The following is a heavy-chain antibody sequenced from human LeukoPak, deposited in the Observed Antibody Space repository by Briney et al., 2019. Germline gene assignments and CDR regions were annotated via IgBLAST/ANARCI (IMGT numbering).Heavy chain of an antibody. CDR3: GGLHFAAAEEFVT. J-gene: IGHJ5*02. Sequence: PSESLSLTCTVAGGTISGHWWSWIRQPPGKGLEWIAYIHFTGSTNYNPSFTCRLIILVNTYKNQLSLLLSYVTAADPAVYYYGGLHFAAAEEFVTWGEGALVTVSS. D-gene: IGHD6-25*01. CDR1: GGTISGHW. V-gene: IGHV4-59*08. CDR2: IHFTGST.